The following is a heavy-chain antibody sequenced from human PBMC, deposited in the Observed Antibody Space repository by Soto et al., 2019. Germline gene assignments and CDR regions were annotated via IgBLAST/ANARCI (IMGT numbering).Heavy chain of an antibody. D-gene: IGHD3-10*01. CDR2: IYWDDDK. CDR3: AHRTYYHGSGALDS. Sequence: QITLKESGPTLVKPTQTLTLTCSFSGFSLTTSGVGVGWIRQPPGKALEWLALIYWDDDKRYSPSLKSRLTLIRXTXKNQVVLTLTNMDPVDTATYYCAHRTYYHGSGALDSWGQGILVTVSS. V-gene: IGHV2-5*02. CDR1: GFSLTTSGVG. J-gene: IGHJ4*02.